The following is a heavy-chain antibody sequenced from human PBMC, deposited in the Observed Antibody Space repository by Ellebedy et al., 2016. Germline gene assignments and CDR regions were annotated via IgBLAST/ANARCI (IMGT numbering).Heavy chain of an antibody. V-gene: IGHV4-38-2*02. D-gene: IGHD4-23*01. J-gene: IGHJ4*02. CDR3: ARVGHYSGKEYFDY. Sequence: SETLSLXXTVSGYSISNGYYWGWLRQPPGKGLEWIGNTYHSGTTYYNPSLKSRVTISVDTSKNQFSLKLNSVTAADTAVYYCARVGHYSGKEYFDYWGQGTLVPVSS. CDR2: TYHSGTT. CDR1: GYSISNGYY.